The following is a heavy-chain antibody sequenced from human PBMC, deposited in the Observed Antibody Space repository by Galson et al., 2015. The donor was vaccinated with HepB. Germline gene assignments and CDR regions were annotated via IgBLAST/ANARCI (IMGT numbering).Heavy chain of an antibody. D-gene: IGHD3-16*01. Sequence: SLRPSCAASAFTFSRYWMHWVRQAPGEGLVWVSRINCAGGITIYADSVKGRFTISRDNAKNTLYLQIVSLRAEDTAVYYCTSDPLQFGTNFDFWGQGTLVSVSS. CDR3: TSDPLQFGTNFDF. J-gene: IGHJ4*02. CDR2: INCAGGIT. V-gene: IGHV3-74*01. CDR1: AFTFSRYW.